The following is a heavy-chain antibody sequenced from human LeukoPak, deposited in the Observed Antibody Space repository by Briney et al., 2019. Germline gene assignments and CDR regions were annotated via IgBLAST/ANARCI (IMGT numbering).Heavy chain of an antibody. Sequence: GGSLRLSCAASGFTFSSYWMSWVRQAPGKGLEWVANIKQDGSEKYYVDSVKGRFTISRDNAKNSLYLQMNSLRVEDTAVYHCARGAGSSWYFYFDYWGQGTLVTVSS. J-gene: IGHJ4*02. CDR2: IKQDGSEK. D-gene: IGHD6-13*01. CDR3: ARGAGSSWYFYFDY. CDR1: GFTFSSYW. V-gene: IGHV3-7*03.